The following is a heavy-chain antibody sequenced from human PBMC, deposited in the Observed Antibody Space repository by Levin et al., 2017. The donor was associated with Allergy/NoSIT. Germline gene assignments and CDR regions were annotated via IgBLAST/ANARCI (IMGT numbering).Heavy chain of an antibody. Sequence: GGSLRLSCAASGFTFSSYGMHWVRQAPGKGLEWVAVISYDGSNKYYADSVKGRFTISRDNSKNTLYLQMNSLRAEDTAVYYCAKDSYGSYLFYFDYWGQGTLVTVSS. J-gene: IGHJ4*02. CDR3: AKDSYGSYLFYFDY. CDR1: GFTFSSYG. V-gene: IGHV3-30*18. D-gene: IGHD1-26*01. CDR2: ISYDGSNK.